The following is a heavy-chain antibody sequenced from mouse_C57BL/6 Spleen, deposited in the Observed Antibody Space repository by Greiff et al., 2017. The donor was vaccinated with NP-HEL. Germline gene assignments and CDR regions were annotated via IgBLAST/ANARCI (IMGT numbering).Heavy chain of an antibody. CDR3: ARRAGYAMDY. V-gene: IGHV1-19*01. CDR1: GYTFTDYY. Sequence: DVKLQESGPVLVKPGASVKMSCKASGYTFTDYYMNWVKQSHGKSLEWIGVINPYNGGTSYNQKFKGKATLTVDKSSSTAYMELNSLTSEDSAVYYGARRAGYAMDYWGQGTSVTVSS. CDR2: INPYNGGT. J-gene: IGHJ4*01. D-gene: IGHD3-3*01.